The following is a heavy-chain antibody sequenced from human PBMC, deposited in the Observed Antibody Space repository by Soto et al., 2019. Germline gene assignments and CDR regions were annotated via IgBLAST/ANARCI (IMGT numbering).Heavy chain of an antibody. CDR1: DGSISNFY. V-gene: IGHV4-59*01. J-gene: IGHJ4*02. CDR2: ISSSGNT. CDR3: ARAPMVLTRSYFDS. Sequence: SETLSLTCTVSDGSISNFYWSWIRQPPGKGLEWIGCISSSGNTNYNPSLKSRVSISVDTSKTQFSLNLTSVTAADTAVYYCARAPMVLTRSYFDSWGQGTPVTVSS. D-gene: IGHD2-8*01.